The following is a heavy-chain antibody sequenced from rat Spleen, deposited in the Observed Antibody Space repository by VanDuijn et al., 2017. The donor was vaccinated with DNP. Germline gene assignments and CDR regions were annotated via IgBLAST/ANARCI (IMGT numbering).Heavy chain of an antibody. CDR2: IRYDGGGST. D-gene: IGHD1-11*01. J-gene: IGHJ2*01. CDR1: GFTFSDYY. Sequence: EVQLVESGGGLVQPGRSLKLSCAASGFTFSDYYMAWIRQAPTKGLEWVAYIRYDGGGSTSYRDSVKGRFTISRDNAKSILYLQMESLRSEDTATFYCTTDFERGYWGQGVMVTVSS. V-gene: IGHV5-27*01. CDR3: TTDFERGY.